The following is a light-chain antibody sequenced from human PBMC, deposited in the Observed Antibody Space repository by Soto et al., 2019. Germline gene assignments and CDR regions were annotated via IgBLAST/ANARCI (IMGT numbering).Light chain of an antibody. J-gene: IGKJ4*01. Sequence: EVVMRQSPATLSVSPGAGATLSCRASQGIVDTLAWYQHKPGQTPRLLIYYTSTSATGVPTRFSGSRSGAEFTLTINSLQSEDFAVYYCQPYNNWPLTFGGGTKVESK. V-gene: IGKV3-15*01. CDR2: YTS. CDR3: QPYNNWPLT. CDR1: QGIVDT.